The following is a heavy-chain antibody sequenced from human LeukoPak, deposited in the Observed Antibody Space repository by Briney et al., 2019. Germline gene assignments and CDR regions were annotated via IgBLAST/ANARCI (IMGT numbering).Heavy chain of an antibody. Sequence: PGWSLRLSCAASGFTISNFGMHWVRQAPGKGLEWVAVISYDGKNEYYTDSVKGRFTISRDNAKNTLYLQMNSLRAEDTAVYYCAKQMAVDYFDYWGQGTLVTVSS. CDR2: ISYDGKNE. J-gene: IGHJ4*02. CDR3: AKQMAVDYFDY. V-gene: IGHV3-30*18. CDR1: GFTISNFG. D-gene: IGHD5-24*01.